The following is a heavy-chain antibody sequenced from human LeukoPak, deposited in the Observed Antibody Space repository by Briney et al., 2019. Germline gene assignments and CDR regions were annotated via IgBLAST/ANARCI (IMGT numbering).Heavy chain of an antibody. CDR1: GGSFSDYY. V-gene: IGHV4-34*01. Sequence: SETLSLTCAVYGGSFSDYYWSWIRQPPGRGLEWIGEINHSGSTNYNPSLKSRVTISVDTSKNQFSLKLSSVTAADTAVYYCARGRVRRYFDCWGQGTLVTVSS. J-gene: IGHJ4*02. CDR3: ARGRVRRYFDC. CDR2: INHSGST.